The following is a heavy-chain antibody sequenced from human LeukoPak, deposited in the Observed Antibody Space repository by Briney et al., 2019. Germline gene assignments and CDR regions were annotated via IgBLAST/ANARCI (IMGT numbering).Heavy chain of an antibody. J-gene: IGHJ4*02. Sequence: SETLSLTCTVSGGSISSGSYYWSWIRQPAGKGLEWIGRIYTSGSTNYNPSLKSRVTISMDTSKNQFSLKLSSVTATDTAVYYCARTGITGTTMIVGSDYWGQGTLVTVSS. CDR1: GGSISSGSYY. D-gene: IGHD1-7*01. CDR3: ARTGITGTTMIVGSDY. V-gene: IGHV4-61*02. CDR2: IYTSGST.